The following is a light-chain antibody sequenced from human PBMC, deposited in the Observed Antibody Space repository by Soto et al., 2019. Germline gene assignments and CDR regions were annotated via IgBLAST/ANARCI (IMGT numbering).Light chain of an antibody. V-gene: IGLV2-14*01. CDR3: SSYTSTISRV. CDR1: NSDVGGYDY. J-gene: IGLJ1*01. Sequence: QSVLTQPASVSGSPGQAIIISCTGTNSDVGGYDYVSWFQQHPGKAPKLLIFAVSTRPSGVSNRFSGSKSGNTASLTISGLQPEDEADYYCSSYTSTISRVFGSGTKVTVL. CDR2: AVS.